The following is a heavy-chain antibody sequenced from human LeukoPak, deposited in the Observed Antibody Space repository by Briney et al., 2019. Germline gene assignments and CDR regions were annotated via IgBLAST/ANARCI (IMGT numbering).Heavy chain of an antibody. Sequence: PGGSLRLSCAASGFTFSSYWMTWVRQTPGKGLEWVALIKQDGSQKYYVDSVRGRFTISRDNANNSLFLQMNSLRAEDTAVYYCTSYRAEYFQHWGQGTLVTVSS. CDR3: TSYRAEYFQH. V-gene: IGHV3-7*02. CDR2: IKQDGSQK. CDR1: GFTFSSYW. J-gene: IGHJ1*01.